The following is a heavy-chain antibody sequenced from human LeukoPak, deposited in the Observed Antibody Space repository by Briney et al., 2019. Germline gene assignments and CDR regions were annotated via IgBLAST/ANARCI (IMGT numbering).Heavy chain of an antibody. CDR1: GYSISSGYY. CDR3: AGGEYSSSSGSN. Sequence: SETLSLTCTVSGYSISSGYYWGWIRQPPGKGLEWIGSIYHSGSTYYNPSLKSRVTISVDTSKNQFSLKLSSVTAADTAVYYCAGGEYSSSSGSNWGQGTLVTVSS. CDR2: IYHSGST. V-gene: IGHV4-38-2*02. J-gene: IGHJ4*02. D-gene: IGHD6-6*01.